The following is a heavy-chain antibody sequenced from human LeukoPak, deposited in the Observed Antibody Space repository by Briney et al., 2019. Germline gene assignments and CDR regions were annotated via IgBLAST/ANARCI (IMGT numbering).Heavy chain of an antibody. CDR3: ARGHVLL. D-gene: IGHD3-10*01. V-gene: IGHV4-34*01. J-gene: IGHJ4*02. CDR2: INHSGST. Sequence: SETLSLTCAVYGGSFSGYYWSWIRQPPGKGLEWIGEINHSGSTNYNPSLKSRVTISVDTSKNQFSLKLGSVTAADTAVYYCARGHVLLWSQGTLVTVSS. CDR1: GGSFSGYY.